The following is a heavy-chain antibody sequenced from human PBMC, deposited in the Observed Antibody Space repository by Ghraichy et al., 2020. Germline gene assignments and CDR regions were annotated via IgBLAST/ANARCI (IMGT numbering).Heavy chain of an antibody. D-gene: IGHD6-13*01. J-gene: IGHJ3*02. Sequence: SETLSLTYSVSGGSIPSSGYYWSSIRQHPVKGLDWIGFIYYSGITYYNPSLQGRVAISVDTSANQFSLSLTSVTAADTALYYCSLYSTDAFDIWGQGTAVTVSS. CDR1: GGSIPSSGYY. CDR3: SLYSTDAFDI. V-gene: IGHV4-31*03. CDR2: IYYSGIT.